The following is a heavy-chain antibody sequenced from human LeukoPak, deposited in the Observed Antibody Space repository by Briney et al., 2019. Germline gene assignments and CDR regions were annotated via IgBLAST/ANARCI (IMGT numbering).Heavy chain of an antibody. Sequence: GGSLRLSCAASGFTFSSYSMNWVRQAPGKVLEWVSYISSSSSTIYYADSVKGRFTISRDNAKNSLYLQMNSLRAEDTAVYYCAIHSSSQSFDYWGQGTLVTVSS. CDR2: ISSSSSTI. J-gene: IGHJ4*02. CDR1: GFTFSSYS. CDR3: AIHSSSQSFDY. D-gene: IGHD6-13*01. V-gene: IGHV3-48*01.